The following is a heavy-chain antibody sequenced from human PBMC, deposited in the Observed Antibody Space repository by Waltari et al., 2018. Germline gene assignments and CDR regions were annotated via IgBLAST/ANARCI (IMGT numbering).Heavy chain of an antibody. CDR1: GFTFDDYA. CDR2: ISWNSGSI. CDR3: AKDRGYSYGLGQDY. Sequence: EVQLVESGGGLVQPGRSLRLSCAASGFTFDDYAIHWVRQAPGKGLEWVSGISWNSGSIGYADSVKGRFTISRDNAKNSLYLQMNSLRAEDTALYYCAKDRGYSYGLGQDYWGQGTLVTVSS. D-gene: IGHD5-18*01. J-gene: IGHJ4*02. V-gene: IGHV3-9*01.